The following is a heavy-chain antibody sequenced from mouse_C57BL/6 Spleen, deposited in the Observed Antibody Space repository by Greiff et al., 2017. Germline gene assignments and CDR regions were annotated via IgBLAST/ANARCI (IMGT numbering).Heavy chain of an antibody. J-gene: IGHJ1*03. CDR1: GYAFSSSW. V-gene: IGHV1-82*01. Sequence: VQLQQSGPELVKPGASVKISCKASGYAFSSSWMNWVKQRPGKGLEWIGRIYPGDGDTNYNGKFKGKATLTADKSSSTAYMQLSSLTSEDSAVYFCAREGITTVVARYFDGWGTGTTVTVSS. CDR3: AREGITTVVARYFDG. D-gene: IGHD1-1*01. CDR2: IYPGDGDT.